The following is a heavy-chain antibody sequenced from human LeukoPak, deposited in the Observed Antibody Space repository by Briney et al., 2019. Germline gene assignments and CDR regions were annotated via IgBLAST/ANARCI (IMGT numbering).Heavy chain of an antibody. D-gene: IGHD1-7*01. CDR2: IIPIFGTQ. CDR3: ARGDWNYREGSRTIDY. V-gene: IGHV1-69*05. CDR1: GGTFNSFA. J-gene: IGHJ4*02. Sequence: SVKVSCKASGGTFNSFAISWVRQAPGQGLEWMGRIIPIFGTQNYAQKFQGRVTFTTDESTSTAHMGLSSLRSEDTAVYYCARGDWNYREGSRTIDYWGQGTLVTVSS.